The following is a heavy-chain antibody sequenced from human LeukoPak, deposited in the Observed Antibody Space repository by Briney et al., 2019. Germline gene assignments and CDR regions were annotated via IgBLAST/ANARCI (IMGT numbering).Heavy chain of an antibody. V-gene: IGHV4-34*01. J-gene: IGHJ3*02. D-gene: IGHD3-22*01. CDR1: GGSFSGYY. Sequence: SETLSLTCAVYGGSFSGYYWSWIRQPPGKGLEWIGEINHSGSTNYNPSLKSRVTISVDTSKNQFSLKLSSVTAADTAVYYCARESGPTYYYDSSGPHDAFDIWGQGTMVTVSS. CDR2: INHSGST. CDR3: ARESGPTYYYDSSGPHDAFDI.